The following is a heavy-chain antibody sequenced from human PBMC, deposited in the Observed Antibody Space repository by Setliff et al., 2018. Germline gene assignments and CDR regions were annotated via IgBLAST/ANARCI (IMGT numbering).Heavy chain of an antibody. CDR1: GGSLSADYY. V-gene: IGHV4-61*09. D-gene: IGHD2-8*02. CDR3: VRALLWSGEGRFDP. CDR2: VHPDGST. Sequence: SETLSLTCTVSGGSLSADYYWSWIRQPAGKGLEWIGHVHPDGSTNYNPSLYSRLIISVDTSENQFSLKLTSVTAADTAVYYCVRALLWSGEGRFDPWGQGTLVTVSS. J-gene: IGHJ5*02.